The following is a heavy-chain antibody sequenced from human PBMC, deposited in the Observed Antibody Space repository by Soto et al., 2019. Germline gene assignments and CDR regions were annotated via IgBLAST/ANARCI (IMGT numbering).Heavy chain of an antibody. Sequence: EVQLVESGGGLVQPGGSLRLSCATSGFTFSNYWMSWVRQAPGKGLEWVANIKPDGSETYYVVSVRGRFTISRDDAENSLYLQMNSLRADDTAVYYCARGKSSRYFDYWGQGTLVTVSS. V-gene: IGHV3-7*01. CDR3: ARGKSSRYFDY. D-gene: IGHD6-13*01. J-gene: IGHJ4*02. CDR1: GFTFSNYW. CDR2: IKPDGSET.